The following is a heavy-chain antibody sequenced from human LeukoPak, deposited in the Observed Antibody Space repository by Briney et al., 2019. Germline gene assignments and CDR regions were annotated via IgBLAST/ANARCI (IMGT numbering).Heavy chain of an antibody. CDR2: IGAYNGNT. V-gene: IGHV1-18*01. Sequence: ASVKASSKVSRYTSRIDDIGWVRRAPGQGLEWVAWIGAYNGNTNHAKKVQGRVIMTTDTSTNTAYMELRSLRSDDTAVCYCARSGYSYGYVIDDWGPASLVTVSS. D-gene: IGHD5-18*01. J-gene: IGHJ4*02. CDR1: RYTSRIDD. CDR3: ARSGYSYGYVIDD.